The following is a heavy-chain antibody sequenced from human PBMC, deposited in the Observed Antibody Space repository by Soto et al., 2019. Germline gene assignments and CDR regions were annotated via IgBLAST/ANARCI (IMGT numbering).Heavy chain of an antibody. Sequence: EVQLVESGGGVVRPGGSLRLSCAASGFTFDDYGMSWVRQDPGTWVKWVCGINWNGDSTVYADSVKGRFTISSDNAQKTLYLQMNSVRAEDTGLYNSGRGKSYCRSSNSCAVLLYSGQGTLVTVSP. CDR2: INWNGDST. V-gene: IGHV3-20*01. D-gene: IGHD1-26*01. CDR1: GFTFDDYG. CDR3: GRGKSYCRSSNSCAVLLY. J-gene: IGHJ4*01.